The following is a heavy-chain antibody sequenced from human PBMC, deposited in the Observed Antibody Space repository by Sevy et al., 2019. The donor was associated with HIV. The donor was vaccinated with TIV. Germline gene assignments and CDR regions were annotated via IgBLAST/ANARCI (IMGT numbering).Heavy chain of an antibody. J-gene: IGHJ4*02. CDR1: GFTFDHYE. D-gene: IGHD3-22*01. Sequence: GGSLRLSCAASGFTFDHYEMNWVRQAPGKGLEWVSYISSTGSTMYYSDSVKGRFTISRDNAKNSVYLQMNSLRAEDTAVYYCVRGSRFTVVVITSFDYWGQGTLVTVSS. CDR2: ISSTGSTM. V-gene: IGHV3-48*03. CDR3: VRGSRFTVVVITSFDY.